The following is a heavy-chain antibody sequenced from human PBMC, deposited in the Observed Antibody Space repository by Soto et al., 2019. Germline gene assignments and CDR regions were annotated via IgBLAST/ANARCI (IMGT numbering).Heavy chain of an antibody. J-gene: IGHJ6*02. V-gene: IGHV3-23*01. CDR3: AKALGRIAAAGIPYYYYYGMDV. CDR2: ISGSGGNT. CDR1: GFTFTSFG. D-gene: IGHD6-13*01. Sequence: PGGSLRLSCAASGFTFTSFGMHWVRQAPGTGLEWVAAISGSGGNTYYADSVKGRFTISRDNSKNTLYLQMNSLRAEDTAVYYCAKALGRIAAAGIPYYYYYGMDVWGQGTTVTVSS.